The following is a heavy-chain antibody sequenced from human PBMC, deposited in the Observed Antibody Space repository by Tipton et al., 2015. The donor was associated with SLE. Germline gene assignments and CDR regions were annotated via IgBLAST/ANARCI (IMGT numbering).Heavy chain of an antibody. CDR2: IYYSGST. CDR3: AREEWDLEQSAFDT. D-gene: IGHD1-26*01. J-gene: IGHJ3*02. CDR1: GGSISSSSYY. V-gene: IGHV4-39*07. Sequence: TLSLTCTVSGGSISSSSYYWGWIRQPPGKGLEWIGSIYYSGSTYYNPSLSSRVSMSLDTSRNQVSLRVNSVTAVDTAVYYCAREEWDLEQSAFDTWGQGIMVPVSS.